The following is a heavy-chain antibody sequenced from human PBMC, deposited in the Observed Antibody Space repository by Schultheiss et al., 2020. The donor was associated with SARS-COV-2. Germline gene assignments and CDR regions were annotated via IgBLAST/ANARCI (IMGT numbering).Heavy chain of an antibody. Sequence: GGSLRLSCAASGFTFSDYYMSWIRQAPGKGLEWVSYISSSGSTIYYADSVKGRFTISRDNAKNSLYLQMNSLRAEDTAVYYCARAGGVTNYYYYYYGMDVWGQGTTVTVSS. J-gene: IGHJ6*02. V-gene: IGHV3-11*01. D-gene: IGHD2-21*02. CDR2: ISSSGSTI. CDR1: GFTFSDYY. CDR3: ARAGGVTNYYYYYYGMDV.